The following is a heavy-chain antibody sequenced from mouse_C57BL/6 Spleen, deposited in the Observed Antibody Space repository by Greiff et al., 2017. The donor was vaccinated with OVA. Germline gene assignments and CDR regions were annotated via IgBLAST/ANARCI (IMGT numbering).Heavy chain of an antibody. D-gene: IGHD1-1*01. CDR2: IYPGSGSA. V-gene: IGHV1-55*01. Sequence: VQLQQPGAELVKPGASVKMSCKASGYTFTSYWINWVKQRPGQGLEWIGEIYPGSGSAKYNEKFKSKATLTVDTSSSTAYMQLSSLPSADSAVYYCARSSSYDAIGDWGPGASVTASS. CDR3: ARSSSYDAIGD. CDR1: GYTFTSYW. J-gene: IGHJ4*01.